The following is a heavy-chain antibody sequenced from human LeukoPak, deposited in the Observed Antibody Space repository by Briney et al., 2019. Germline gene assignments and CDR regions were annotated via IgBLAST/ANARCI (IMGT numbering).Heavy chain of an antibody. CDR2: IIPIFGTA. CDR3: ARAPRNPLRYFDWLFLDY. Sequence: ASVKVSCKASGYTFTGYYMHWVRQAPGQGLEWMGGIIPIFGTANYAQKFQGRVTITTDEATSTAYMELSSLRSEDTAVYYCARAPRNPLRYFDWLFLDYWGQGTLVTVSS. D-gene: IGHD3-9*01. CDR1: GYTFTGYY. J-gene: IGHJ4*02. V-gene: IGHV1-69*05.